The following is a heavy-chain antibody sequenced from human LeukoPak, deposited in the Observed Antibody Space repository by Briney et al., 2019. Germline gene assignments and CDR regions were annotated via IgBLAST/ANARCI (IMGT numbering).Heavy chain of an antibody. CDR1: GYTFTGYY. CDR2: INHNSGGT. Sequence: ASVKVSCKASGYTFTGYYMHWVRQAPGQGLEWMGWINHNSGGTNYAQKFQGWVTMTRDTSISTAYMELSRLRSDDTAVYYCARGTEMATITVPMDYWGQGTLVTVSS. D-gene: IGHD5-24*01. V-gene: IGHV1-2*04. J-gene: IGHJ4*02. CDR3: ARGTEMATITVPMDY.